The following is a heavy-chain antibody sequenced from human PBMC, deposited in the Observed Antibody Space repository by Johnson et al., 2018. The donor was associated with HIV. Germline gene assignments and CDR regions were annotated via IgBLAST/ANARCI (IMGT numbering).Heavy chain of an antibody. CDR1: GFTFSSYW. CDR2: IKQDGSEK. D-gene: IGHD1-26*01. V-gene: IGHV3-7*04. Sequence: VQLVESGGGLVQPGGSLRLSCAASGFTFSSYWMSWVRQAPGTGLEWVANIKQDGSEKYYVDSMKGRFTISSDNANNSLHLQMNSLRSEDTAVYYCASDGWELLGVAAFDVWGQGTLVTVSS. CDR3: ASDGWELLGVAAFDV. J-gene: IGHJ3*01.